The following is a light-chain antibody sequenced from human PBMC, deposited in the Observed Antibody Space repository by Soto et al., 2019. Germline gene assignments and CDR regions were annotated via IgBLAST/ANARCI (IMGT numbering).Light chain of an antibody. CDR3: QHYNSYSEA. V-gene: IGKV1-5*03. Sequence: IKVTQSPSTLSGTVGDRVTITCRASRTISSWLAWYQQKPGKAPKLLIYRASTLKSGVPSRFSGSGPGTEFTLTISSLQPDDFATYYCQHYNSYSEAFGQGTKVDIK. CDR1: RTISSW. CDR2: RAS. J-gene: IGKJ1*01.